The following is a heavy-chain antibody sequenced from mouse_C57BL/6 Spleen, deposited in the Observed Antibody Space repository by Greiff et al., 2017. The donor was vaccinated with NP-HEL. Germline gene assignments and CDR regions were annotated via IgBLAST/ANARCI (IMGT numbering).Heavy chain of an antibody. J-gene: IGHJ1*03. CDR2: ISSGGDYI. V-gene: IGHV5-9-1*02. Sequence: DVQLVESGEGLVKPGGSLKLSCAASGFTFSSYAMSWVRQTPEKRLEWVAYISSGGDYIYYADTVKGRFTISRDNARNTLYLQMSSLKSEDTAMYYCTRVDYDGYYWYFDVWGTGTTVTVSS. CDR1: GFTFSSYA. D-gene: IGHD2-3*01. CDR3: TRVDYDGYYWYFDV.